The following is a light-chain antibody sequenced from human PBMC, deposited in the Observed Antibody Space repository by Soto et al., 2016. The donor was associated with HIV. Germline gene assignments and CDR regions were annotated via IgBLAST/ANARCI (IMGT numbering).Light chain of an antibody. CDR1: NVGSKS. CDR3: QVWDASTDLVV. J-gene: IGLJ2*01. Sequence: SYVLTQPPSLSVAPRKTASITCGGNNVGSKSVQWYQQKPGQAPILVLYDDSDRPSGIPERFSGSNSGDTATLSISRVEAGDEADYYCQVWDASTDLVVFGGGTKADR. V-gene: IGLV3-21*03. CDR2: DDS.